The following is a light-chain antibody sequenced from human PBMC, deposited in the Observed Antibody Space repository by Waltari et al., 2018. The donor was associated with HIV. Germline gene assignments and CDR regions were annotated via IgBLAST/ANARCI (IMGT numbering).Light chain of an antibody. CDR2: YDD. CDR1: SSNIGNNA. Sequence: QSVLTQPPSVSEAHRQRVTIPCSGSSSNIGNNAVNWYQQLPGKAPKLLIYYDDLLPSGVSDRFSVSKSGTSASLAISGLQSEDEADYYCAAWDDSLNGWVFGGGTKLTVL. V-gene: IGLV1-36*01. CDR3: AAWDDSLNGWV. J-gene: IGLJ3*02.